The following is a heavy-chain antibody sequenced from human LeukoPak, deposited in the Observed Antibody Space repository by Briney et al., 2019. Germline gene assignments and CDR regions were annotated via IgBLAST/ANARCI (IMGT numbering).Heavy chain of an antibody. CDR1: GFTFSSYS. Sequence: GGSLRLSCAASGFTFSSYSMNWVRQAPGKGLEWVSYISSSSSTIYYADSVKGRFTISRDNAKNSLYLQMNSLRAEDSAVYYCEAVRLWFGPGAFDIWGQGTMVTVSS. CDR3: EAVRLWFGPGAFDI. J-gene: IGHJ3*02. CDR2: ISSSSSTI. V-gene: IGHV3-48*01. D-gene: IGHD3-10*01.